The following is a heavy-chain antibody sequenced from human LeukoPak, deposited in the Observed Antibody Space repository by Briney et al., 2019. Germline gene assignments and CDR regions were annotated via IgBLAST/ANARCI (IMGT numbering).Heavy chain of an antibody. V-gene: IGHV4-59*08. Sequence: SETLSLTCTVSDGSIRSHYWSWIRQPPGKGLEWIGYIYNSGSTNYNPSLKSRVAISVDTSKNQFSLKLSSVTAADTAVYYCARRDSSGSFDYWGQGTLVTVSS. CDR1: DGSIRSHY. D-gene: IGHD3-22*01. CDR3: ARRDSSGSFDY. CDR2: IYNSGST. J-gene: IGHJ4*02.